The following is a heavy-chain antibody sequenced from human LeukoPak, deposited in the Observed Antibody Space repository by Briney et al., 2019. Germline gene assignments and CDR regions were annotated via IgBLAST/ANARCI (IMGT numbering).Heavy chain of an antibody. CDR3: ARELVKDGDYVVA. D-gene: IGHD4-17*01. Sequence: GGCLRLSRAASGLTLNTYAMNCVCQAPGKGLEWVSSISSRRDYIFYTDSMKGRFTISRDNAKNSLYLQMNSLRGEDTAVYYCARELVKDGDYVVAWGQGTLVTVSS. V-gene: IGHV3-21*01. J-gene: IGHJ4*02. CDR2: ISSRRDYI. CDR1: GLTLNTYA.